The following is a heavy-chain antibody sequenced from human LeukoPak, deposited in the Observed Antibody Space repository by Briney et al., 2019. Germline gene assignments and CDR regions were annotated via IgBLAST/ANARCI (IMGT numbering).Heavy chain of an antibody. V-gene: IGHV1-69*02. CDR3: ARLAAAEGFDP. CDR2: IIPILGIA. CDR1: GYTFTGYY. J-gene: IGHJ5*02. Sequence: EASVKVSCKASGYTFTGYYMHWVRQAPGQGLEWMGRIIPILGIANYAQKFQGRVTITADKSTSTAYMELSSLRSEDTAVYYCARLAAAEGFDPWGQGTLVTVSS. D-gene: IGHD6-13*01.